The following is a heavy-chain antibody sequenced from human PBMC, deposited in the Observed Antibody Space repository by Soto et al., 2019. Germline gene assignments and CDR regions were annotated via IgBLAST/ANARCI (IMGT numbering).Heavy chain of an antibody. J-gene: IGHJ4*02. D-gene: IGHD2-15*01. Sequence: SETLSLTCTVSGGSISSYYWSWIRQPPGKGLEWIGYIYYSGSTNYNPSLKSRVTISVDTSKNQFSLKLSSVTAADTAVYYCARHGRAPYCSGGSCYIDYWGQGTLVTVSS. CDR2: IYYSGST. V-gene: IGHV4-59*08. CDR1: GGSISSYY. CDR3: ARHGRAPYCSGGSCYIDY.